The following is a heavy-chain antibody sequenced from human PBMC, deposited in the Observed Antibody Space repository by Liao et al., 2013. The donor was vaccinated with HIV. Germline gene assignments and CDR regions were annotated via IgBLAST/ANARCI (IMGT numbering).Heavy chain of an antibody. CDR2: IYTSGST. CDR3: AQGGVYCSSTSCSRFDY. J-gene: IGHJ4*02. V-gene: IGHV4-4*07. D-gene: IGHD2-2*01. CDR1: GGSIRSYY. Sequence: QVQLQESGPGLVKPSETLSLTCTVSGGSIRSYYWSWIRQPAGKGLEWIGRIYTSGSTNYNPSLKSRVTISVDTSKNQFSLKLSSVTAADTAVYYCAQGGVYCSSTSCSRFDYWGPGNPGHRLL.